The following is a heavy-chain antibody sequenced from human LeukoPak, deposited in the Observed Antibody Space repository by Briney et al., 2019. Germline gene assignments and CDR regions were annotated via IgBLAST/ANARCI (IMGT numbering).Heavy chain of an antibody. D-gene: IGHD6-19*01. CDR2: ISFHGTDS. J-gene: IGHJ5*02. Sequence: GGSLRLSCAASGFTFISYAIHWVRQAPGKGLEWVAVISFHGTDSFYADSVKGRFTISRDNSKNTLYLQMSSLRADDTAVYYCARAMMTSGWDNWLDPWGQGSLVTVSS. CDR1: GFTFISYA. CDR3: ARAMMTSGWDNWLDP. V-gene: IGHV3-30*04.